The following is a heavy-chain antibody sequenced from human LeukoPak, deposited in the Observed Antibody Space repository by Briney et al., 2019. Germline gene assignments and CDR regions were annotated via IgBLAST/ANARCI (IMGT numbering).Heavy chain of an antibody. V-gene: IGHV1-69*05. CDR1: GGTFSSYA. J-gene: IGHJ4*02. CDR3: ARDLRLGELSFAFDY. CDR2: IIPIFGTA. Sequence: SVKVSCKASGGTFSSYAISWVRQAPGQGLEWMGRIIPIFGTANYAQKFQGRATITTDESTSTAYMELSSLRSEDTAVYYCARDLRLGELSFAFDYWGQGTLVTVSS. D-gene: IGHD3-16*02.